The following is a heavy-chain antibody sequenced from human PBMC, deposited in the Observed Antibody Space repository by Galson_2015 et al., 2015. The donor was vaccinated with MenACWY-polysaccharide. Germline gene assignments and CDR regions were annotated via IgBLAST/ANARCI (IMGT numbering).Heavy chain of an antibody. CDR2: ITGDGSTS. J-gene: IGHJ4*02. CDR1: GFAFSSHA. V-gene: IGHV3-23*01. D-gene: IGHD3-22*01. CDR3: AKLGGYYDTTGYYFTEYYFDY. Sequence: SLRLSCAASGFAFSSHAMGWVRRAPEKGLEWVSSITGDGSTSFYADSVRGRFTLSKDNSQNTLFLQMNSLRAEDTALYYCAKLGGYYDTTGYYFTEYYFDYWGQGTLVTVSS.